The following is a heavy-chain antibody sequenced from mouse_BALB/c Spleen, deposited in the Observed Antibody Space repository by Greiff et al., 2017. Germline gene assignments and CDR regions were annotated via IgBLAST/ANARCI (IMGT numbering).Heavy chain of an antibody. V-gene: IGHV4-1*02. D-gene: IGHD4-1*01. Sequence: VQLKQSGGGLVQPGGSLKLSCAASGFDFSRYWMSWVRQAPGKGLEWIGEINPDSSTINYTPSLKDKFIISRDNAKNTLYLQMSKVRSEDTALYYCARPQNWDYFDYWGQGTTLTVSS. J-gene: IGHJ2*01. CDR2: INPDSSTI. CDR3: ARPQNWDYFDY. CDR1: GFDFSRYW.